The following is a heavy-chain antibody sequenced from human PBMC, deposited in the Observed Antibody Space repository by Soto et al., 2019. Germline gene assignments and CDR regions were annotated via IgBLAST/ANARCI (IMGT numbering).Heavy chain of an antibody. CDR3: ARDRGTGWYLFDY. CDR2: INTGNGNT. CDR1: GDTFTSYA. J-gene: IGHJ4*02. D-gene: IGHD6-19*01. V-gene: IGHV1-3*04. Sequence: GASVKVTCKASGDTFTSYAMHWVRQAPGQRLEWMGWINTGNGNTKYSQKFQDRVTITRDTSASTAYMEVSSLRSEDTALYYCARDRGTGWYLFDYWGQGALVTVSS.